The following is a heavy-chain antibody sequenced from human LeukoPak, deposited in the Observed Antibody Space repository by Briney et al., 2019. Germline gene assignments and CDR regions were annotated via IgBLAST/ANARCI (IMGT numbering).Heavy chain of an antibody. J-gene: IGHJ4*02. CDR1: GLTFSRYA. V-gene: IGHV3-23*01. CDR2: ISGSGSST. CDR3: AREGDASGYSYSRY. Sequence: GGSLRLSCAASGLTFSRYAMTWVRQAPGKGLEWVSTISGSGSSTFYADSVKGRFTISRDNSKNTLYLQMDSLSAEDTAVFYCAREGDASGYSYSRYWGQGTLVTVSS. D-gene: IGHD3-22*01.